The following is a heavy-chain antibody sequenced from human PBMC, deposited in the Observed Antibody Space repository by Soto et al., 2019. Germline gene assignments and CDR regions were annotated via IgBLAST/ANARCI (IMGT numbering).Heavy chain of an antibody. V-gene: IGHV4-31*03. CDR3: VRSTPSYYYYGMDV. J-gene: IGHJ6*02. CDR2: IYYSGST. D-gene: IGHD2-2*01. CDR1: GGSISSGGYY. Sequence: SDTLSLTCTVSGGSISSGGYYWSWIRQHPGKGLEWIGYIYYSGSTYYNPSLKSRVTISVDTSKNQFSLKLSSVTAADTAVYYCVRSTPSYYYYGMDVWGQGTTVTVSS.